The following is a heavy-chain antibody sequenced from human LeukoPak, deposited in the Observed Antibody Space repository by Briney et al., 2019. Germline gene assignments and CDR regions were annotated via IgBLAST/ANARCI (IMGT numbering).Heavy chain of an antibody. J-gene: IGHJ4*02. D-gene: IGHD6-19*01. CDR1: GYRFTKSW. Sequence: RHGESLKISCKGSGYRFTKSWIGWVRQMPGKGLEWLGIIYPDDSRTRYSPSFQGQVTMSVDKSISTAYLQWSSLKASDTAMYYCARLPWIAVAGSHFDYWGQGTLVTVSS. V-gene: IGHV5-51*01. CDR2: IYPDDSRT. CDR3: ARLPWIAVAGSHFDY.